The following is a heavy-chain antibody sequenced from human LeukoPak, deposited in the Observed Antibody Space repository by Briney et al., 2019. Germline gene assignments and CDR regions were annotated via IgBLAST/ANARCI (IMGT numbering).Heavy chain of an antibody. Sequence: HPGGSLRLSCAASGFTFSSYGMSWVRQAPGKGLEWVSAISGSGGSTYYADSVKGRFTISRDNSKNTLYLQMNSLRAEDTAVYYCAKADTPVSTFGGVIVPHYYFDYWGQGTLVTVSS. V-gene: IGHV3-23*01. D-gene: IGHD3-16*02. CDR1: GFTFSSYG. CDR2: ISGSGGST. J-gene: IGHJ4*02. CDR3: AKADTPVSTFGGVIVPHYYFDY.